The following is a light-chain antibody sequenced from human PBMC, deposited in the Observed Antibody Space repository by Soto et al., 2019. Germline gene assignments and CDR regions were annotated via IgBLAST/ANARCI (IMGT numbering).Light chain of an antibody. CDR3: CSYAGSYTYA. CDR1: SSDVGGYNY. J-gene: IGLJ1*01. V-gene: IGLV2-11*01. Sequence: QSVLTQPRSVSGSPGQSVTISCTGTSSDVGGYNYVSWYQQHPGKAPKLMIYDVSKRPSGVPDRFSGSKSGNTASLTISGLQAEDEADYYCCSYAGSYTYAFGTGTRSPS. CDR2: DVS.